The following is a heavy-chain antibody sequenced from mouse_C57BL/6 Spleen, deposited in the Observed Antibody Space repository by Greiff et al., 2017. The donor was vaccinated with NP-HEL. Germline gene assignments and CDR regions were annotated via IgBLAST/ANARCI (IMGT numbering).Heavy chain of an antibody. D-gene: IGHD1-1*01. CDR1: GYAFTNYL. Sequence: VQLQQSGAELVRPGTSVKVSCKASGYAFTNYLIEWVKQRPGQGLEWIGVINPGSGGTNYNEKFKGKATLTADKSSSTAYMQLSSLTSEDSAVYFCARSYGSHWYFDVWGTGTTVTVSS. CDR2: INPGSGGT. J-gene: IGHJ1*03. CDR3: ARSYGSHWYFDV. V-gene: IGHV1-54*01.